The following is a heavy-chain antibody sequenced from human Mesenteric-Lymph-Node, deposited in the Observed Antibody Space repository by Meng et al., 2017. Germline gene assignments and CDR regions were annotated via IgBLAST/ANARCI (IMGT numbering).Heavy chain of an antibody. CDR3: ARRRGGSGRDC. Sequence: LQLQEPGHGLVKTSETLSLTCTVSGGSISSNCYYWDWVRQPPGKGLEWIGAIYHSGSTSYNPSLQSRVTMFVDTSKNQFSLMLTSVTATDTAVYYCARRRGGSGRDCWGQGTLVTASS. CDR1: GGSISSNCYY. D-gene: IGHD3-10*01. J-gene: IGHJ4*02. CDR2: IYHSGST. V-gene: IGHV4-39*01.